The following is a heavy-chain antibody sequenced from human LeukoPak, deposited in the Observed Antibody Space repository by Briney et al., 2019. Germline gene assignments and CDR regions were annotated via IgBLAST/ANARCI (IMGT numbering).Heavy chain of an antibody. Sequence: SETLSLTCTGSGGSVSSGSYYWSWIRQPPGRGLEWIAFIHYSGSTSYNPSLKSRVSISIDTSKNQSSVNLSSVTAADTAVYYCARGGASSQWFDPWGQGTLVTVSS. D-gene: IGHD6-13*01. CDR2: IHYSGST. J-gene: IGHJ5*02. CDR1: GGSVSSGSYY. V-gene: IGHV4-61*01. CDR3: ARGGASSQWFDP.